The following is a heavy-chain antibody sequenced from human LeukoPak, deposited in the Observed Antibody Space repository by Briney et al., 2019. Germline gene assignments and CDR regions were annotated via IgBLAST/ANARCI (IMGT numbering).Heavy chain of an antibody. CDR3: ARGPTYCSGGSCYYYYYMDV. CDR1: GGSISSSSYY. Sequence: SETLSLTCTVSGGSISSSSYYWGWIRQPPGKGLEWIGSIYYSGSTYYNPSLKSRVTISVDTSKNQFSLKLSSVTAADTAVYYCARGPTYCSGGSCYYYYYMDVWGKGTTVTVSS. J-gene: IGHJ6*03. CDR2: IYYSGST. D-gene: IGHD2-15*01. V-gene: IGHV4-39*01.